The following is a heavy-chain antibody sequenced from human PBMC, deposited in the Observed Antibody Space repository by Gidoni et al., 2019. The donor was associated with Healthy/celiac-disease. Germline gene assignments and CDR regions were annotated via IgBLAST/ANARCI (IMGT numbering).Heavy chain of an antibody. CDR1: GFTFSSYA. V-gene: IGHV3-23*01. CDR3: AKGTIFGVVITGLFDY. D-gene: IGHD3-3*01. CDR2: ISGSGGST. J-gene: IGHJ4*02. Sequence: EVQLLESGGGLVQPGGSLRLSCAASGFTFSSYAMSWVRQAPGKGLAWVSAISGSGGSTYYADSVKGRFTISRDNSKNTLYLQMNSLRAEDTAVYYCAKGTIFGVVITGLFDYWGQGTLVTVSS.